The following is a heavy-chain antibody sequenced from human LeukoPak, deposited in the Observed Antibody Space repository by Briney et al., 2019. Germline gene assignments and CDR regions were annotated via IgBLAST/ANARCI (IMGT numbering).Heavy chain of an antibody. V-gene: IGHV1-18*01. CDR2: ISAYNDNT. D-gene: IGHD1-26*01. Sequence: ASEKVSCKASGYTFTSYDINWVRQAPGQGPEWMGWISAYNDNTNYAQILQGRGTMTTDTSTSTAYLELRSLRTDDTALYYCARDQPGGRRGDGFDIWGQGTMVTVSS. J-gene: IGHJ3*02. CDR3: ARDQPGGRRGDGFDI. CDR1: GYTFTSYD.